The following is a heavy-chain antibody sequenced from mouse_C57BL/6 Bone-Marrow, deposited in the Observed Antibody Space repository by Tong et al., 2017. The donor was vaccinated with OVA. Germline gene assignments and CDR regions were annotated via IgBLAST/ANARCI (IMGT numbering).Heavy chain of an antibody. Sequence: EVQLHECEGGLVQPGVSLKLSCAASGFTFSSYAMSWVRQTPEKRLEWVATISDGGSYTYYPDNVKGRFTISRDNAKNNLYLQMSSLRSEDTALYYCARHSVVYLDYTGKGTNHTV. CDR3: ARHSVVYLDY. D-gene: IGHD1-1*01. V-gene: IGHV5-4*01. CDR2: ISDGGSYT. J-gene: IGHJ2*01. CDR1: GFTFSSYA.